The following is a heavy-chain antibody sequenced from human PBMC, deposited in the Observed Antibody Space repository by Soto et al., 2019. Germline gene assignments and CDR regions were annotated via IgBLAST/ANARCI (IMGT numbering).Heavy chain of an antibody. D-gene: IGHD3-22*01. CDR2: IDPSDSYT. CDR3: ARHPYYYDSSGYYYNSSDP. V-gene: IGHV5-10-1*01. J-gene: IGHJ5*02. CDR1: GYSFTSYW. Sequence: GESLKISCKGSGYSFTSYWISWVRQMPGKGLEWMGRIDPSDSYTNYSPSFQGHVTISADKSISTAYLQWSSLKASDTAMYYCARHPYYYDSSGYYYNSSDPWGQGTLVTVSS.